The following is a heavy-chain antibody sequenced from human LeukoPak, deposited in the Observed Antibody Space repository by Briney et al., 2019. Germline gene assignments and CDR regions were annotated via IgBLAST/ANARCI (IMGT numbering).Heavy chain of an antibody. Sequence: SETLSLTCTVSGGSISSGSYSWNWIRQPAGKGLEWIGRMYSSGTTNYNPSLKSRVTISVDTSKNQFSLKVSSVTAADTAVYYCARVFDSGSQAYFYYMDVWGKGTTVTISS. CDR3: ARVFDSGSQAYFYYMDV. V-gene: IGHV4-61*02. D-gene: IGHD3-10*01. J-gene: IGHJ6*03. CDR1: GGSISSGSYS. CDR2: MYSSGTT.